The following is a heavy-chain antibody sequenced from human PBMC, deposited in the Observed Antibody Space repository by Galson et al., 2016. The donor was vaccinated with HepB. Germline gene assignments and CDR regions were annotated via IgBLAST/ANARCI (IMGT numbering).Heavy chain of an antibody. CDR2: ITLGGSTT. Sequence: SLRLSCAASGFTFTVYWMYWVRQAPGKGLVWVSDITLGGSTTNYADSVKGRFTISRDNARSTLDLQMDSLKAEDTAVYYCVSGYDGHAYGYWGQGTLVTVSS. CDR1: GFTFTVYW. V-gene: IGHV3-74*01. CDR3: VSGYDGHAYGY. J-gene: IGHJ4*02. D-gene: IGHD5-12*01.